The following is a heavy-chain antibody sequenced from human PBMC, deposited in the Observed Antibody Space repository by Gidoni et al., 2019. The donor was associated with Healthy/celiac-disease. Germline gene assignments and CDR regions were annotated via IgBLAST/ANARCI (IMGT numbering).Heavy chain of an antibody. CDR1: GGSISSGSYY. CDR3: ARGEWLLLGWFDP. CDR2: IYTSGST. D-gene: IGHD3-22*01. Sequence: QVQLQESGPGLVKPSQTLSLTFPVSGGSISSGSYYWSWIRQPAGTGLEWIGRIYTSGSTNYNPSLKSRVTISVDTSKNQFSLKLSSVTAADTAVYYCARGEWLLLGWFDPWGQGTLVTVSS. V-gene: IGHV4-61*02. J-gene: IGHJ5*02.